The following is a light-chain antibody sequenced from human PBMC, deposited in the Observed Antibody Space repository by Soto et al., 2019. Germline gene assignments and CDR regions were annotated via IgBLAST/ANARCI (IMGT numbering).Light chain of an antibody. V-gene: IGKV3-11*01. CDR1: QSVSRD. J-gene: IGKJ4*01. CDR3: QQRYNGLT. CDR2: DAS. Sequence: EIVLTQSPATLSLSPGERATLSCRASQSVSRDLGWFQQKPGQAPRLLIFDASNRATGVPIRFSGSVSGTDFTLTISSLEPDDFAVYYCQQRYNGLTFGGGTQVEIK.